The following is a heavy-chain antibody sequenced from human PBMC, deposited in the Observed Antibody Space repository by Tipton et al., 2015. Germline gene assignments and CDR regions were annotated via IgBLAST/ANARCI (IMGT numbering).Heavy chain of an antibody. Sequence: SLRLSCAASGFTFDDYAMHWVRQAPGKGLEWVSGISWNSFIIGYVDSVKGRFTISRDNAKNSLYLQMNSLRAEDTAVYYCARGYTDFDYWGQGTLVTVSS. CDR3: ARGYTDFDY. CDR1: GFTFDDYA. CDR2: ISWNSFII. V-gene: IGHV3-9*01. J-gene: IGHJ4*02. D-gene: IGHD5-24*01.